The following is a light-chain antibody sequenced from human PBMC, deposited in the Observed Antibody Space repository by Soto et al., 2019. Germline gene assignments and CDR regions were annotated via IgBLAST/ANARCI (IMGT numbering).Light chain of an antibody. Sequence: QSALTQPASVSGSPGQSITITCTGTSSDVGHYAYVSWYQQHPGKAPKLVISEVTTRPSGVSDRFSGSKSGNTASLTISRLQAEDEAHYYCSSYTTAYTQVFGGGTKLTVL. CDR2: EVT. J-gene: IGLJ3*02. V-gene: IGLV2-14*01. CDR1: SSDVGHYAY. CDR3: SSYTTAYTQV.